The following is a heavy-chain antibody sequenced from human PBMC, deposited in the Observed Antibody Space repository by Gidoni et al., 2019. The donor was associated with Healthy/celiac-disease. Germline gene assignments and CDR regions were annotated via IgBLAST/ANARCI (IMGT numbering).Heavy chain of an antibody. CDR1: GFTFSSHG. D-gene: IGHD5-18*01. V-gene: IGHV3-30*18. CDR3: AKDRILATHPRRVGYPIDY. Sequence: QVQLVESGGGVVQPGRYLSFSCAASGFTFSSHGIHWVRQAPGKGLEWVAVIAYDRSKKYYADSMKGRFTISRDNSKNTLYLQMNSLRAEDTAVYYCAKDRILATHPRRVGYPIDYWGQGTLVTVSS. CDR2: IAYDRSKK. J-gene: IGHJ4*02.